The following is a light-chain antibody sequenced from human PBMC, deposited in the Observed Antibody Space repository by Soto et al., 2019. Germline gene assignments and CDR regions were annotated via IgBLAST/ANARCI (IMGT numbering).Light chain of an antibody. CDR3: QQHGSSPT. Sequence: EIVLTQSPGTLSLSPGESVTLSCRASQSFASTFLAWYQQIPGQAPRLLIYGASSRASGIPDRFSGSGSGTDFTLTISRLDPEDFAVYYCQQHGSSPTFGQGTKVEIK. J-gene: IGKJ1*01. V-gene: IGKV3-20*01. CDR1: QSFASTF. CDR2: GAS.